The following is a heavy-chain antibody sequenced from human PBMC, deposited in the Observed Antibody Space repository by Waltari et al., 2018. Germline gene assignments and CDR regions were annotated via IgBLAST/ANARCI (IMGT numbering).Heavy chain of an antibody. V-gene: IGHV5-51*01. CDR1: GYSFTSYW. CDR3: ARQPPPYYYDSNLFDY. CDR2: IHPGNSDT. D-gene: IGHD3-22*01. Sequence: EVQLVQSGAEVKKPGESLKISCKGSGYSFTSYWIGWVRQMPGKGLEWVGSIHPGNSDTRYSPSFQGQVTISADKSISTAYLQWSSLKASDTAMYYCARQPPPYYYDSNLFDYWGQGTLVTVSS. J-gene: IGHJ4*02.